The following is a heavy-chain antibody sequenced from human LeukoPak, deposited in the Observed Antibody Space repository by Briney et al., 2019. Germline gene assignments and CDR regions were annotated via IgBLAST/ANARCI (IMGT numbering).Heavy chain of an antibody. CDR1: GFTFSSDA. V-gene: IGHV3-23*01. CDR3: AKDLGGYYDSSGPSREVYFDY. CDR2: IRGSGGST. Sequence: GGSLRLSCAASGFTFSSDAMSWVRQAAGKGREWLSAIRGSGGSTYYADSVKGRFTISRDNSKNTLYLQMNSLRAEDTAVYYCAKDLGGYYDSSGPSREVYFDYWGQGTLVTVSS. J-gene: IGHJ4*02. D-gene: IGHD3-22*01.